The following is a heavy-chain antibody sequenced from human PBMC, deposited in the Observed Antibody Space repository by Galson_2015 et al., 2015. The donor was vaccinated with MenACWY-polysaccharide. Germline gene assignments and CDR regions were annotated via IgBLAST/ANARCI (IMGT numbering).Heavy chain of an antibody. J-gene: IGHJ4*02. V-gene: IGHV3-48*03. CDR2: IDTSGTST. CDR3: ARDTLGIEDFDY. CDR1: GFTFRSHD. D-gene: IGHD1-1*01. Sequence: SLRLSCAVSGFTFRSHDMNWVRQAPGKGLEWVSYIDTSGTSTKYADSAKGRFIMSRDNAKNSLYLQMNSLRLEDTAVYYCARDTLGIEDFDYWGQGILVTVSS.